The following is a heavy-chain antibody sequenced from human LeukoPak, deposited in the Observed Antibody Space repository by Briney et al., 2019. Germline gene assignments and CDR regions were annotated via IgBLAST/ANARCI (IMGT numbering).Heavy chain of an antibody. CDR3: ARGHVGSYAYYYYYGMDV. Sequence: SETLSLTCAVSGGSFSGYYWSWIRQPPKKGLEWIGEINHSGSTNYNPSLRSRPTISVDASKKQFSLKMRSVTAADTAVYYCARGHVGSYAYYYYYGMDVWGQGTTVTVSS. J-gene: IGHJ6*02. D-gene: IGHD2-8*01. CDR1: GGSFSGYY. CDR2: INHSGST. V-gene: IGHV4-34*01.